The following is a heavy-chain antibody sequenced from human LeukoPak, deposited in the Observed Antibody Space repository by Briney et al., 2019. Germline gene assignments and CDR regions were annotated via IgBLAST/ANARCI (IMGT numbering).Heavy chain of an antibody. D-gene: IGHD2-15*01. J-gene: IGHJ6*02. CDR1: GFTFSSYA. V-gene: IGHV3-30*04. CDR2: ISYDGSNK. CDR3: ARALTPASPKFCSGGSCYSPYYYYGMDV. Sequence: HPGRSLRLSCAASGFTFSSYAMHWVRQAPGKGLEWVAVISYDGSNKYYADSVKGRFTISRDNSKNTLYLQMNSLRAEDTAVYYCARALTPASPKFCSGGSCYSPYYYYGMDVWGQGTTVTVSS.